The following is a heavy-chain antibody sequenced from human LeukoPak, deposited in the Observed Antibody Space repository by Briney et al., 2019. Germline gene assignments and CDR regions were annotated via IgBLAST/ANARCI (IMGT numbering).Heavy chain of an antibody. J-gene: IGHJ6*03. CDR1: AYTFTGYY. CDR2: INPNSGGT. V-gene: IGHV1-2*02. Sequence: ASVKVSCKASAYTFTGYYMHWVRQAPGQGLERMGWINPNSGGTNYAQKFQGRVTMTRDTSISTAYMELSRLRSDDTAVYYCARLPYYYYYMDVWGKGTTVTVSS. CDR3: ARLPYYYYYMDV.